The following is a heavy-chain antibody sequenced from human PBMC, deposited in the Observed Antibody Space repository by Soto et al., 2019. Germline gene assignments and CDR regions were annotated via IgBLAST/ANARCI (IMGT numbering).Heavy chain of an antibody. Sequence: EVQLVESGGGLVQPGRSLRLSCAASGFTLDDYAMHWVRQAPGKGLEWVSGISWNSGSIGYADSVKGRFTISRDNAKNSLYLQMNSLRAEDTALYYCASDGSAQSAFDYWGQGTLVTVSS. J-gene: IGHJ4*02. CDR3: ASDGSAQSAFDY. V-gene: IGHV3-9*01. D-gene: IGHD2-15*01. CDR1: GFTLDDYA. CDR2: ISWNSGSI.